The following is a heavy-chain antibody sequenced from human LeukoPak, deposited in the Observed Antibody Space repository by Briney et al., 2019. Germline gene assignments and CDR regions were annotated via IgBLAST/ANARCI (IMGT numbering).Heavy chain of an antibody. V-gene: IGHV4-39*01. Sequence: ADTLSLTCTVSGGSISSSSAYWGWIRQPPGKGLEWIWSIYYSKNTYYNPSLKSRVTISADTSKNQFSLTLGSVSATDTAVYYCVSPRGFSYGYFDYWGQGTLVTVSS. CDR3: VSPRGFSYGYFDY. CDR2: IYYSKNT. J-gene: IGHJ4*02. CDR1: GGSISSSSAY. D-gene: IGHD5-18*01.